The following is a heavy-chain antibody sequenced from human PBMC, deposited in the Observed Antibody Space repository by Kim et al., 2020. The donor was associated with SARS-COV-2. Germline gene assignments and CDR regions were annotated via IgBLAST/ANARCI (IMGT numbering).Heavy chain of an antibody. CDR1: GFTFSSYA. Sequence: GGSLRLSCAASGFTFSSYAMHWVRQAPGKGLEWVAVISYDGSNKYYADSVKGRFTISRDNSKNTLYLQMNSLRAEDTAVYYCARASGIAVAAEGGGAFDYWGQGTLVTVSS. V-gene: IGHV3-30*04. CDR2: ISYDGSNK. CDR3: ARASGIAVAAEGGGAFDY. D-gene: IGHD6-19*01. J-gene: IGHJ4*02.